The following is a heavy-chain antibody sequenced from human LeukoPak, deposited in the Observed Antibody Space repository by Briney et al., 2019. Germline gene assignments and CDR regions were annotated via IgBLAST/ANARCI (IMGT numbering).Heavy chain of an antibody. Sequence: ASVKVSCKASGYTFTGYYMHWVRQAPGQGLEWMGWINPNSGGTNYAQKFQGRVTMTRDTSISTAYMELSRLRSDDTAVYYCARMAWYYDSSGYYAEYYFDYWGQGTLVTVSS. D-gene: IGHD3-22*01. J-gene: IGHJ4*02. CDR2: INPNSGGT. CDR3: ARMAWYYDSSGYYAEYYFDY. CDR1: GYTFTGYY. V-gene: IGHV1-2*02.